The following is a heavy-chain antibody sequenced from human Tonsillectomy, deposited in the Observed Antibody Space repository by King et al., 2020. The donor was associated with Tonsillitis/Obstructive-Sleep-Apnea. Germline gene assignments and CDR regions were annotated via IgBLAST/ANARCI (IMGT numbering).Heavy chain of an antibody. J-gene: IGHJ4*02. Sequence: QLVQSGTEVKKPGASVKVSCKASGYTFTSYGIGWVRQAPGQGLEWMGWISAYNGITNYAQKFQGRVTMTTDTSTSTAYMELRSLRSDDTAVYYCARVDYDSSGYYSGFDFWGQGTLVTVSS. CDR1: GYTFTSYG. CDR3: ARVDYDSSGYYSGFDF. CDR2: ISAYNGIT. V-gene: IGHV1-18*01. D-gene: IGHD3-22*01.